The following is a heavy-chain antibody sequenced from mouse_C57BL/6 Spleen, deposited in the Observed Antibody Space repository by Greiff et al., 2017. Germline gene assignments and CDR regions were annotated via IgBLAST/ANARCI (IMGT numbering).Heavy chain of an antibody. V-gene: IGHV1-81*01. CDR3: ARKENTVVATDYYAMDY. D-gene: IGHD1-1*01. CDR2: IYPRSGNT. J-gene: IGHJ4*01. Sequence: QVHVKQSGAELARPGASVKLSCKASGYTFTSYGISWVKQSTGQGLEWIGEIYPRSGNTYYNEKFKGKATLTADKSSSTAYMELRSLTSEDSAVYFCARKENTVVATDYYAMDYWGQGTSVTVSS. CDR1: GYTFTSYG.